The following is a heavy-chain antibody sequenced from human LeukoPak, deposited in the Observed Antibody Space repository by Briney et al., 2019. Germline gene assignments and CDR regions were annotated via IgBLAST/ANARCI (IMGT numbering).Heavy chain of an antibody. Sequence: GGSLRLSCAASGFTFSSYWMSWVRQAPGKGLEWVANIKQDGSEKYYVDSVKGRFTISRDNSKNTLYLQMNSLRAEDTAVYYCAKGSYSSSWYGYWGQGTLVTVSS. CDR3: AKGSYSSSWYGY. V-gene: IGHV3-7*03. J-gene: IGHJ4*02. CDR2: IKQDGSEK. D-gene: IGHD6-13*01. CDR1: GFTFSSYW.